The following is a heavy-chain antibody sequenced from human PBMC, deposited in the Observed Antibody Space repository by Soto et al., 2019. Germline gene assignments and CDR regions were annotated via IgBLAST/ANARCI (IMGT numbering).Heavy chain of an antibody. V-gene: IGHV4-39*01. J-gene: IGHJ4*02. CDR1: GGSISSSSYY. CDR3: ASSTAAADYIDY. Sequence: QLQLQESCPGLVKPSETLSLTCTVSGGSISSSSYYWGWIRQPPGTGLEWIGSIYYSGSTYYNPSLQSRVTISVDTSKNQSSLNLSSVTAADTAVYYCASSTAAADYIDYWGQGPLVTVFS. CDR2: IYYSGST. D-gene: IGHD6-13*01.